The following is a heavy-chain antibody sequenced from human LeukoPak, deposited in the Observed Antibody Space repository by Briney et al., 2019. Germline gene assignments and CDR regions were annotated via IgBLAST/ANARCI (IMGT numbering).Heavy chain of an antibody. CDR1: GGSISSYY. V-gene: IGHV4-4*07. D-gene: IGHD1-26*01. J-gene: IGHJ4*02. CDR2: FYSTGST. Sequence: SETLSLTCTVSGGSISSYYWTWIRQPAGKGLEWIGRFYSTGSTNYNPSLKSRVTMSVDTSKNQFSLMLSSVTAADTAVYYCARDQYSGSLDYWGQGTLVTVSS. CDR3: ARDQYSGSLDY.